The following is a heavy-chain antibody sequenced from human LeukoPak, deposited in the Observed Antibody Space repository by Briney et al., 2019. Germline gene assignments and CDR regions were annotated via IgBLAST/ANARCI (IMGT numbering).Heavy chain of an antibody. Sequence: SETLSLTCTVSGGSISSYYWSWIRQPPGKGLEWIGYIYYSGSTNYNPSLKSRVTISVDTSKNQFSLKLSSVTAADTAVYHCARRTAKGSYYDTHHFDYWGQGTLVTVSS. V-gene: IGHV4-59*08. CDR2: IYYSGST. CDR3: ARRTAKGSYYDTHHFDY. J-gene: IGHJ4*02. D-gene: IGHD3-22*01. CDR1: GGSISSYY.